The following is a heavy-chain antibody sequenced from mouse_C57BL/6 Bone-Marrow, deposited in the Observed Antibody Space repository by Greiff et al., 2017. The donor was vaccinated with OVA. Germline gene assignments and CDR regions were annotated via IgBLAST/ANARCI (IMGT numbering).Heavy chain of an antibody. Sequence: EVQLQQSEGGLVQPGSSMKLSCTASGFTFSDYYMAWVRQVPEKGLEWVANINYDGSSTYYLDSLKSRFIISRDNAKNILYLQMSSLKSEDTATYYCARDLWYCDVWGTGTTVTVSS. CDR2: INYDGSST. CDR3: ARDLWYCDV. J-gene: IGHJ1*03. V-gene: IGHV5-16*01. CDR1: GFTFSDYY.